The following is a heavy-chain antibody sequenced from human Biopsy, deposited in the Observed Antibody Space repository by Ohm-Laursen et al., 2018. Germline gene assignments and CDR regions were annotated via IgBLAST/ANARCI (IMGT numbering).Heavy chain of an antibody. CDR2: IRSKAKSYAT. V-gene: IGHV3-73*01. CDR3: TLEGAGFDN. D-gene: IGHD3-10*01. CDR1: GFTFSASA. Sequence: SLRLSCTAPGFTFSASAVHWVRQASGKGLEWVGRIRSKAKSYATPYAASLTGRFTISRDDSKNTTYLQMNSLKTEDTAVYYCTLEGAGFDNWGQGTLVTVSS. J-gene: IGHJ4*02.